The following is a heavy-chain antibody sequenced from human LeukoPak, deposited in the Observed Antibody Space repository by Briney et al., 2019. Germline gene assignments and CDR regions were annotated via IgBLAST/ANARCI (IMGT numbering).Heavy chain of an antibody. Sequence: GGSLRLSCAASGFTFSSYEMNWVRQAPGKGLEWVSYIRSSGSTIYYADSVKGRFTISRDNAKNSLYLQMDSLRAEDTAVYYCARDGCSGGSREDWGQGTLVTVSS. D-gene: IGHD2-15*01. J-gene: IGHJ4*02. V-gene: IGHV3-48*03. CDR2: IRSSGSTI. CDR3: ARDGCSGGSRED. CDR1: GFTFSSYE.